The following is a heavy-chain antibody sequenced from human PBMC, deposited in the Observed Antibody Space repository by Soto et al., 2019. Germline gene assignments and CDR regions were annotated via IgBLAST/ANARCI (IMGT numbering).Heavy chain of an antibody. J-gene: IGHJ6*02. D-gene: IGHD1-26*01. V-gene: IGHV4-61*01. CDR1: GDSVGNGPYY. CDR2: IYYCGST. CDR3: ARVGSSCHSGGCYYYYGLGV. Sequence: QVRLQESGPGLVKPSETLSLSCLVSGDSVGNGPYYWSWIRQSPGEGLEWIAYIYYCGSTHVNPSLESRVNISIDMSKNQFFLELRSVTAADAAVYFCARVGSSCHSGGCYYYYGLGVWGQGTTVAISS.